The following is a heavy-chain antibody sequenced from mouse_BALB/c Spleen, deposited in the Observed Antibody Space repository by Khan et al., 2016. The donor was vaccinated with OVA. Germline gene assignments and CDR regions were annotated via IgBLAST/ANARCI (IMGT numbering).Heavy chain of an antibody. CDR3: ARLGPAFTY. V-gene: IGHV3-2*02. CDR1: GYSITSDYA. Sequence: EVQLQGSGPGLVKPSQSLSLTCTVTGYSITSDYAWNWIRQFPGNKLEWMGYISYSGSTSHNPSLKSRISITRDTSKNQFFLQLNSVTTEDTATYYCARLGPAFTYWGQGTLVTVSA. J-gene: IGHJ3*01. CDR2: ISYSGST. D-gene: IGHD4-1*01.